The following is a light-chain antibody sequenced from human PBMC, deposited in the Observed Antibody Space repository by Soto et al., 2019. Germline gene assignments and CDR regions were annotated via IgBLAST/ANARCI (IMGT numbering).Light chain of an antibody. CDR3: QQYTNSPPMST. CDR2: GTS. V-gene: IGKV3-20*01. J-gene: IGKJ2*01. Sequence: DIVLTQSPGTLSLSPGERATLSCRASQSMSNRYLAWYYQKPGQAPRLLIYGTSNRASGIPDRFSGSGSGTDFTLTISRLEPEDFALYYCQQYTNSPPMSTFGQGTRLEI. CDR1: QSMSNRY.